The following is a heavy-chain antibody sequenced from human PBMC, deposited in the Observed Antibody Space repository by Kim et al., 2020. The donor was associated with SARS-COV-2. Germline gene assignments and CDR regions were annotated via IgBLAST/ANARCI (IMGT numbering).Heavy chain of an antibody. Sequence: GGSLRLSCAASGFTFSSYAMHWVRQAPGKGLEWVAVISYDRSNKYYADSVKGRFTISRDNSKNTLYLQMNSLIAEDTAVYYCARGYSYGHMNPQHWGQGTLVTVSS. V-gene: IGHV3-30*04. J-gene: IGHJ1*01. CDR1: GFTFSSYA. CDR3: ARGYSYGHMNPQH. CDR2: ISYDRSNK. D-gene: IGHD5-18*01.